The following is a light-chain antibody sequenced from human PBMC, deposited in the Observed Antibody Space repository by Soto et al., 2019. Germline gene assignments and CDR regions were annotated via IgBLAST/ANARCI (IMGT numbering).Light chain of an antibody. V-gene: IGKV3-11*01. CDR3: QQRSNWPIFT. CDR1: QSVSSY. CDR2: DAS. J-gene: IGKJ3*01. Sequence: EIVLTQSPATLSLSPGERATLSCRASQSVSSYLAWYQQKPGQAPRLLIYDASNRATGIPARFSGSGSGTGLTLTIRSPEPEDFAVYYCQQRSNWPIFTFGPGTKVDIK.